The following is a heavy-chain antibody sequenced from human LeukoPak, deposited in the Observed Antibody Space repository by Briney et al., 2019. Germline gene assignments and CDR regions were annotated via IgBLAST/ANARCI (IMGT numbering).Heavy chain of an antibody. CDR1: GGSFSGYY. D-gene: IGHD1-1*01. J-gene: IGHJ6*02. Sequence: SETLSLTCAVYGGSFSGYYWSWIRQPPGKGLEWIGSSHYSGSTYYNPSLRSRVTISVDTSNNQFSLKLSSVTAADTAVYYCARASDERSNRKYYYGMDVWGQGTTVTVSS. CDR3: ARASDERSNRKYYYGMDV. V-gene: IGHV4-34*01. CDR2: SHYSGST.